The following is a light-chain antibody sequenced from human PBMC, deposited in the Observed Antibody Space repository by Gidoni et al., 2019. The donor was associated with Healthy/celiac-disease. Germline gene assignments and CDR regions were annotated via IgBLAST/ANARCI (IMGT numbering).Light chain of an antibody. Sequence: HSVLPQPPSASGTPGQRVTISCSGSSSNIGSNTVNWYQQLPGTAPKLLIYSNNQRPSGVPDRFSGSKSGTSASRAISGLQSEDESDYYCAAWDDSLNGWVFGGGTKLTVL. CDR3: AAWDDSLNGWV. CDR1: SSNIGSNT. J-gene: IGLJ3*02. CDR2: SNN. V-gene: IGLV1-44*01.